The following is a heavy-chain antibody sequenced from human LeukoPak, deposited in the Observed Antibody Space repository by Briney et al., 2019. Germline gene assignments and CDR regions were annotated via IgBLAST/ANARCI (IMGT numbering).Heavy chain of an antibody. CDR1: GYTFTSYG. V-gene: IGHV1-18*01. CDR2: ISAYNGNT. CDR3: ARVATVTTSFGSEPKYYFDY. J-gene: IGHJ4*02. Sequence: ASVKVSCKASGYTFTSYGISWVRQAPGQGLEWMGWISAYNGNTNYAQKLQSRVTMTTDTSTSTAYMELRSLRSDDAAVYYCARVATVTTSFGSEPKYYFDYWGQGTLVTVSS. D-gene: IGHD4-17*01.